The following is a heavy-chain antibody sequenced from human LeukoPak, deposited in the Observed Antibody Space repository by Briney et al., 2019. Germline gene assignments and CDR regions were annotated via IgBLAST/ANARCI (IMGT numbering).Heavy chain of an antibody. CDR3: AGSNDLDY. V-gene: IGHV3-48*03. CDR2: ITSSGTTI. J-gene: IGHJ4*02. Sequence: PGGSLRLSCAASGFTFSNYEMNWVRQAPGKGLEWLSYITSSGTTIYYADSVKGRFTVSRDNAKNSLYLQMNSLRAEDTAVYYCAGSNDLDYWGQGTLVTVSS. D-gene: IGHD1-1*01. CDR1: GFTFSNYE.